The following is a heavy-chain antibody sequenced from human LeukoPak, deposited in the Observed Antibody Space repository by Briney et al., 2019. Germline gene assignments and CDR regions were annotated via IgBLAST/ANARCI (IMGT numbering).Heavy chain of an antibody. Sequence: GSWVTVSCKASGYTFTSYYMHWVRQAPGQGLEWMGIINPWGGSTRYAQKFQGRVTMTRDTSTSTVYMELSSLRSEDTAVYYCARDLSIVGATTGDYWGQGTLVTVS. CDR2: INPWGGST. V-gene: IGHV1-46*01. J-gene: IGHJ4*02. D-gene: IGHD1-26*01. CDR3: ARDLSIVGATTGDY. CDR1: GYTFTSYY.